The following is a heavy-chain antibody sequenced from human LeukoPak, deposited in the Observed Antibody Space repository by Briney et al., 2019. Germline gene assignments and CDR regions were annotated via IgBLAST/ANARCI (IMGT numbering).Heavy chain of an antibody. J-gene: IGHJ4*02. CDR3: AKQARYSNFWSGYLYYFDY. CDR2: FVGGDTT. D-gene: IGHD3-3*01. CDR1: GFTFNNYA. Sequence: PGGSLRLSCAASGFTFNNYAASWVRHAPGKGLEWVSAFVGGDTTYYADSVKGRFTISRDNSRNTLYLQMNTLRAEDTAVYYCAKQARYSNFWSGYLYYFDYWGQGTLVTVSS. V-gene: IGHV3-23*01.